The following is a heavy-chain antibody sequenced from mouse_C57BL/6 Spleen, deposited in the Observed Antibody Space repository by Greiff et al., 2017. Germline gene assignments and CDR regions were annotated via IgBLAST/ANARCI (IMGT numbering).Heavy chain of an antibody. D-gene: IGHD1-1*01. CDR1: GYTFTSYS. V-gene: IGHV1-55*01. CDR2: INPDNGGT. CDR3: ASAVGWRAWFAY. Sequence: QVQLQQPGAELVKPGASVKMSCKASGYTFTSYSMDWVKQRPGHGLEWIGDINPDNGGTNYNEKFKGKATLTVDTSSSTAYMVLRSLTSEDSAVYYCASAVGWRAWFAYWGQGTLVTVSA. J-gene: IGHJ3*01.